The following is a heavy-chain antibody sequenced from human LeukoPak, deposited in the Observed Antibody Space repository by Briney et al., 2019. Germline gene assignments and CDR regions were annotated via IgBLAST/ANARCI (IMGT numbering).Heavy chain of an antibody. CDR2: ISSSSSYI. D-gene: IGHD6-19*01. V-gene: IGHV3-21*01. J-gene: IGHJ4*02. Sequence: GGSLRLSCAASGFTFSSYSMNWVRQAPGKGLEWVSSISSSSSYIYYADSVKGRFTISRDNAKNSLYLQMNSLRAEDTAVYYCARHDDSGWYFYFDYWGQGTLVTVSS. CDR3: ARHDDSGWYFYFDY. CDR1: GFTFSSYS.